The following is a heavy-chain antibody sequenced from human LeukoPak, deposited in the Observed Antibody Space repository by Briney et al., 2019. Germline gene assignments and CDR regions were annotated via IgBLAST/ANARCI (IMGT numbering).Heavy chain of an antibody. Sequence: SETLSLTCAVYGGSFSGYYWSWIRQPPGKGLEWIGEINHSGSTNYNPSLKSRVTISVDTSKNQFSLKLSSVTAADTAVYYYARAKPNYYYYMDVWGKGTTVTVSS. CDR2: INHSGST. V-gene: IGHV4-34*01. J-gene: IGHJ6*03. CDR1: GGSFSGYY. CDR3: ARAKPNYYYYMDV.